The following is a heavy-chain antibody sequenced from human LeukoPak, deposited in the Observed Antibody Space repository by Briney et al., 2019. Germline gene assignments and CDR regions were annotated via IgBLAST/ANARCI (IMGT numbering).Heavy chain of an antibody. V-gene: IGHV4-38-2*02. J-gene: IGHJ4*02. D-gene: IGHD1-1*01. CDR3: ATERERRITD. CDR1: GFSISLGYY. Sequence: SETLSLTCDVSGFSISLGYYWVWIRQPAGQGLEWIGSMHPSGTTFYNSSLNSRITMTIDAPKNQFSLRLSLVTAVDTAVYFCATERERRITDWGQGTLVTVSS. CDR2: MHPSGTT.